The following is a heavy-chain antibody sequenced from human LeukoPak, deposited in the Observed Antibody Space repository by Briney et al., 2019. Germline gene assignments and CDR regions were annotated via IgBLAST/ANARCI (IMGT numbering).Heavy chain of an antibody. CDR2: LNPDSGAT. D-gene: IGHD4-17*01. J-gene: IGHJ4*02. CDR3: ARDLTVTTPH. Sequence: ASVRVSCKASGYTFTGYFMHWVRQAPGQGLEWMGWLNPDSGATSYAQRFQGRVTMTRDTSISTAYMDLSRLRSDDTAVYYCARDLTVTTPHWGQGTLVTVSS. CDR1: GYTFTGYF. V-gene: IGHV1-2*02.